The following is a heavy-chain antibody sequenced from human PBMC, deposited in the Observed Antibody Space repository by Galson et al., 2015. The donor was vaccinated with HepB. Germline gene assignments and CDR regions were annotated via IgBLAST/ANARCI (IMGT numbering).Heavy chain of an antibody. J-gene: IGHJ4*02. D-gene: IGHD3-16*02. CDR2: ISSSGSTI. CDR3: ASDSLRLGELSLAWDY. Sequence: SLRLSCAASGFTFSDYYMSWIRQAPGKGLEWVSYISSSGSTIYYADSVKGRFTISRDNAKNSLYLQMNSLRAEDTAVYYCASDSLRLGELSLAWDYWGQGTLVTVSS. V-gene: IGHV3-11*01. CDR1: GFTFSDYY.